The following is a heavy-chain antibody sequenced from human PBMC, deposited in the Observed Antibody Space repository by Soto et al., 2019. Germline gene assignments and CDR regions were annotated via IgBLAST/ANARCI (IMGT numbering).Heavy chain of an antibody. CDR2: IYYSGST. V-gene: IGHV4-39*01. CDR1: GGSISSSSYY. D-gene: IGHD3-22*01. Sequence: QLQLQESGPGLVKPSETLSLTCTVSGGSISSSSYYWGWIRQPPGKGLEWIGSIYYSGSTYYNPSLKSRVTISVDTSKNQFSLKLSSVTAADTAVYYCARHDYYDSNWFDPWGQGTLVTVSS. J-gene: IGHJ5*02. CDR3: ARHDYYDSNWFDP.